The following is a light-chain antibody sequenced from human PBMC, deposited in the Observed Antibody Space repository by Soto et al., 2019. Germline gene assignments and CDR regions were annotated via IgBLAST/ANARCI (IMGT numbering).Light chain of an antibody. CDR1: QSVRSSY. J-gene: IGKJ1*01. Sequence: EVVLTQSPGTLSLSPGERGTLSCRASQSVRSSYLAWYQQKPGQAPRLLIYGSSTRATGIPDRFSGSGSGTDFTLTISRLETEDLAVYYCQQYDKSPTFGQGTKVEIK. CDR3: QQYDKSPT. CDR2: GSS. V-gene: IGKV3-20*01.